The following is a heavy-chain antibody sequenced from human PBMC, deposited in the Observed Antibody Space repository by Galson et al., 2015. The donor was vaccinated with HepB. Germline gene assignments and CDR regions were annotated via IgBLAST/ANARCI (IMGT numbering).Heavy chain of an antibody. Sequence: SVKVSCKASGYTFTSYGISWVRQAPGQGLEWIGWISAYNGNTNYAQKLQGRVTMTTDTSTSTAYMELRSLRSDDTAVYYCARDRSGEWELLPFDYWGQGTLVTVSS. D-gene: IGHD1-26*01. J-gene: IGHJ4*02. V-gene: IGHV1-18*01. CDR2: ISAYNGNT. CDR1: GYTFTSYG. CDR3: ARDRSGEWELLPFDY.